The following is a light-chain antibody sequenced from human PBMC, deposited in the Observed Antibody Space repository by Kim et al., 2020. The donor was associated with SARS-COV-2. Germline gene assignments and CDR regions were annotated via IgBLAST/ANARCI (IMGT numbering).Light chain of an antibody. CDR1: SSTSGQID. V-gene: IGLV1-51*01. Sequence: QKVTISCSGSSSTSGQIDVPWHQPLPGPAPTLLLFDTTSRPSGIPDPFSGSGSGASANLDITGLQPGDEADYYCGTWDDSLTAGVFGGGTQLTVL. CDR3: GTWDDSLTAGV. J-gene: IGLJ3*02. CDR2: DTT.